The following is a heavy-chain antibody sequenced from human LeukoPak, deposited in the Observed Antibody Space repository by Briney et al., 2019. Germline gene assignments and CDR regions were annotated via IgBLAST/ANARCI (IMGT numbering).Heavy chain of an antibody. Sequence: ASVKVSCKASGYTFSDYTIHWVRQAPGQRLEGRGWINGDNGNTKYSQELRGRVTFTRDSSATTAYMEVSSLRSEDVAVYYCAREVSSVGANYFDYWGQGTLVTVSS. V-gene: IGHV1-3*03. CDR2: INGDNGNT. CDR3: AREVSSVGANYFDY. CDR1: GYTFSDYT. J-gene: IGHJ4*02. D-gene: IGHD3-10*01.